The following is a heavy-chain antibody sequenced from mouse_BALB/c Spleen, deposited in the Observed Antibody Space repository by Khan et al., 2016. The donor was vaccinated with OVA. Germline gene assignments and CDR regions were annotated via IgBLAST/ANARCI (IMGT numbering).Heavy chain of an antibody. Sequence: VRLQQSGAELVRPGALVKLSCKVSGFNIKDYYMHWVKQRPEQGLEWIGWIDPENGNTIYDSKFQGKASITADTSSNTAYLQLSSLTSEDTAVSNSARETARALHAMDYWGQGTSVTVSS. CDR1: GFNIKDYY. CDR2: IDPENGNT. J-gene: IGHJ4*01. V-gene: IGHV14-1*02. CDR3: ARETARALHAMDY. D-gene: IGHD3-2*01.